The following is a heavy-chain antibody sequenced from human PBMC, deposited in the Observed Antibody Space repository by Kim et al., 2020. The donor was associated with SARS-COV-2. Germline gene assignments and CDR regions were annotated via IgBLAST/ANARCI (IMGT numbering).Heavy chain of an antibody. J-gene: IGHJ6*02. CDR2: IYPGDSDT. D-gene: IGHD4-17*01. CDR1: GYSFTSYW. CDR3: ARHLFTPFGDYVNYYYYGMDV. Sequence: GESLKISCKGSGYSFTSYWIGWVRQMPGKGLEWMGIIYPGDSDTRYSPSFQGQVTISADKSISTAYLQWSSLKASDTAMYYCARHLFTPFGDYVNYYYYGMDVWGQGTTVTVSS. V-gene: IGHV5-51*01.